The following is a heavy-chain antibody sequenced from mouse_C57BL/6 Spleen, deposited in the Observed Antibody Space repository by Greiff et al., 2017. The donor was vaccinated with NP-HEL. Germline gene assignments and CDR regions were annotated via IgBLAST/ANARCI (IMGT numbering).Heavy chain of an antibody. CDR3: ARNYYGSSYDYAMDY. CDR2: IRNKANGYTT. CDR1: GFTFTDYY. Sequence: EVQRVESGGGLVQPGGSLSLSCAASGFTFTDYYMSWVRQPPGKALEWLGFIRNKANGYTTEYSASVKGRFTISRDNSQSILYLQMNALRAEDSATYYCARNYYGSSYDYAMDYWGQGTSVTVSS. J-gene: IGHJ4*01. V-gene: IGHV7-3*01. D-gene: IGHD1-1*01.